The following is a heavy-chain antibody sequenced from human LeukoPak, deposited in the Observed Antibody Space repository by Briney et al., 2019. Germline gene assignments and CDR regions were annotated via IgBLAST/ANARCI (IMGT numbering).Heavy chain of an antibody. CDR1: GGSISSGSYY. CDR3: AREVHDYVWGSQHDALDI. D-gene: IGHD3-16*01. Sequence: SETLSLTRTVSGGSISSGSYYWSWIRQPAGKGLEWIGRIYTSVNTNYNPSLKSRVSISVVTSKNQFSLQLSSVTAADTAVYYCAREVHDYVWGSQHDALDIWGQGTMVTVSS. CDR2: IYTSVNT. V-gene: IGHV4-61*02. J-gene: IGHJ3*02.